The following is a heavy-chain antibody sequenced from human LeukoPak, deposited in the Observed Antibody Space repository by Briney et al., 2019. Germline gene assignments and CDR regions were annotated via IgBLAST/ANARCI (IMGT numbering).Heavy chain of an antibody. CDR3: AKEVRKGEYGSGSYFDY. CDR1: GFTFSSYA. V-gene: IGHV3-23*01. J-gene: IGHJ4*02. Sequence: GGSLRLSCSASGFTFSSYAMTWVRQAPGKRLEWVATISGRGSSTYYADSVKGRFTISRDTSKNTLYLQMNSLRAEDTAVYYCAKEVRKGEYGSGSYFDYWGQGTLVTVSS. CDR2: ISGRGSST. D-gene: IGHD3-10*01.